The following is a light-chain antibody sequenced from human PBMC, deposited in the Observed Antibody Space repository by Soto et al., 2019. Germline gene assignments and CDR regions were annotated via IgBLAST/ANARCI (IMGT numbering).Light chain of an antibody. Sequence: DIQMTQSPSSLSASVGDRVTITCRASQSISDYLNWYQQMPGKAPKLLIYAASSLQSGVPSRFSGSGSGTDFTLTISSLQPEDFATYSCQQSYSTPRTFGQGTKLEIK. V-gene: IGKV1-39*01. CDR1: QSISDY. CDR3: QQSYSTPRT. CDR2: AAS. J-gene: IGKJ1*01.